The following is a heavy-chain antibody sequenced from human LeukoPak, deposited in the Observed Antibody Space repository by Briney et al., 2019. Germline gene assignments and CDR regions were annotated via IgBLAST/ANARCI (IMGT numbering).Heavy chain of an antibody. CDR1: GCSISSSSYY. CDR2: SYYSGST. CDR3: ATWPAYCSRTSCYYDAFDI. Sequence: SETLSLTCTGTGCSISSSSYYWLWLPQPPGTGLEWLGSSYYSGSTYYNPSLKSRVTISVDTSKIQFSLKLSSVTAADTAVYYCATWPAYCSRTSCYYDAFDIWGQGTMVTVSS. V-gene: IGHV4-39*01. D-gene: IGHD2-2*01. J-gene: IGHJ3*02.